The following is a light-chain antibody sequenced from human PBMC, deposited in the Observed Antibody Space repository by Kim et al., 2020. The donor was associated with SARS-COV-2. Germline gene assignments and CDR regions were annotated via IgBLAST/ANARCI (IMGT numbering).Light chain of an antibody. V-gene: IGKV1-5*03. Sequence: DIQMTQSPSTLSASTGDRITITCRASESISTWLAWYQQKPGKAPKLLIYKASSLQSGVPSRFSGSGSGTEFSLTVSSLQPDDFATYYCQQYNTFPWTFGPGTKVDIK. CDR2: KAS. CDR3: QQYNTFPWT. CDR1: ESISTW. J-gene: IGKJ1*01.